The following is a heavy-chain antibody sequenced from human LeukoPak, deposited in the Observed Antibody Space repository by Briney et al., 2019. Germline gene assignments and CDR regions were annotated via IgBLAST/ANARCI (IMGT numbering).Heavy chain of an antibody. CDR1: GFTFSSYA. V-gene: IGHV3-23*01. CDR3: ASRSTYSSGWNLDY. J-gene: IGHJ4*02. Sequence: RSGGSLRLSCAASGFTFSSYAMSWVRQAPGQGLEWVSAISGSGGSTYYADSVKGRFTISRDNSKNTLYLQMNSLRAEDTAVYYCASRSTYSSGWNLDYWGQGTLVTVSS. CDR2: ISGSGGST. D-gene: IGHD6-19*01.